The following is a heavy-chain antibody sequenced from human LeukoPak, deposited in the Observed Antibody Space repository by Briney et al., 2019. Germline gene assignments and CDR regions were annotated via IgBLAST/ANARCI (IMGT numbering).Heavy chain of an antibody. J-gene: IGHJ3*02. CDR3: AKGLTAMVLDAFDI. D-gene: IGHD5-18*01. CDR2: IKQDGSEK. CDR1: GFTFSSYW. V-gene: IGHV3-7*03. Sequence: GGSLRLSCAASGFTFSSYWMSWVRQAPGKGLEWVANIKQDGSEKYYVDSVKGRFTISRDNAKNSLYLQMNSLRAEDTAVYYCAKGLTAMVLDAFDIWGQGTMVTVSS.